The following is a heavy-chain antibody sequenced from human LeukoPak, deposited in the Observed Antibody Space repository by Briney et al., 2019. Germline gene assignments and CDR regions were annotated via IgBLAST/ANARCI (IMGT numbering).Heavy chain of an antibody. CDR2: IIPIFGTP. CDR3: ARDLNSSAWYGFDY. J-gene: IGHJ4*02. CDR1: GGTFRSYA. D-gene: IGHD6-19*01. V-gene: IGHV1-69*13. Sequence: GASVKVSCKASGGTFRSYAISWVRQAPGQGLEWMGGIIPIFGTPNYAQKFQGRVTITADESTSTAYMELSSLRSEDTAVYYCARDLNSSAWYGFDYWGQGTLVTVSS.